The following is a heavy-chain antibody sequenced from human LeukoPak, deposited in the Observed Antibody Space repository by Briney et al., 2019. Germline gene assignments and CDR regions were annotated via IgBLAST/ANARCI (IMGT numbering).Heavy chain of an antibody. J-gene: IGHJ4*02. V-gene: IGHV4-59*11. D-gene: IGHD6-25*01. Sequence: SETLSLTCTVSGGSISSHYWSWIRQPPGKGLEWIGYIYYSGSTNYNPSLKSRVTISVDTSKNQFSLKLSSVTAADTAVYYCARESSSGKVDYFDYWGQGTLVTVPS. CDR2: IYYSGST. CDR1: GGSISSHY. CDR3: ARESSSGKVDYFDY.